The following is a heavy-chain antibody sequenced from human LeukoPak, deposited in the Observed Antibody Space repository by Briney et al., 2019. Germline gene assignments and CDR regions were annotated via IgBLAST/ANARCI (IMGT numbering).Heavy chain of an antibody. CDR2: INPDGNKK. J-gene: IGHJ4*02. V-gene: IGHV3-7*01. Sequence: PGGSLRLSCAVSGLTFSSSWMDWVRQAPGKGLEWVASINPDGNKKYSADSVKGRFTISRDNAKNSLYLQMNSLRAEDTAVYYCARDLPADYWGQGTLVTVSS. CDR3: ARDLPADY. CDR1: GLTFSSSW.